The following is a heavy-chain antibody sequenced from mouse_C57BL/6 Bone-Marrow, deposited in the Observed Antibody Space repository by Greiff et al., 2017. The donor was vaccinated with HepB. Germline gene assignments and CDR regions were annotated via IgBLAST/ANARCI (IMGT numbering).Heavy chain of an antibody. J-gene: IGHJ1*03. Sequence: QVQLQQSGAELVRPGASVTLSCKASGYTFTDYEMHWVKQTPVHGLEWIGAIDPETGGTAYNQKFKGKAILTADKSSSTAYMELRSLTSEDSAVYYCTLGDYGSSYVWYFDVWGTGTTVTVSS. CDR1: GYTFTDYE. CDR3: TLGDYGSSYVWYFDV. D-gene: IGHD1-1*01. CDR2: IDPETGGT. V-gene: IGHV1-15*01.